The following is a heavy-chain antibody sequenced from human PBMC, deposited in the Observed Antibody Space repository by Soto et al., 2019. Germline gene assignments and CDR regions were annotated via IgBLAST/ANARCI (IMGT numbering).Heavy chain of an antibody. D-gene: IGHD4-17*01. V-gene: IGHV3-33*01. CDR2: IWYDGSNK. CDR3: ARDQPGLPDYGDYDVCDY. CDR1: GFTFSSYG. J-gene: IGHJ4*02. Sequence: QVQLVESGGGVVQPGRSLRLSCAASGFTFSSYGMHWVRQAPGKGLEWVAVIWYDGSNKYYADSVKGRFTISRDNSKNTLYLQMNSLRAEDTAVYYCARDQPGLPDYGDYDVCDYWGQGTLVTVSS.